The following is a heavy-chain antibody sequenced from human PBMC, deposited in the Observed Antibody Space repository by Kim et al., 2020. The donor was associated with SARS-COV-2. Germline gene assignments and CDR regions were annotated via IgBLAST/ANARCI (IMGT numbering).Heavy chain of an antibody. CDR1: GYSINTFA. J-gene: IGHJ3*02. CDR2: ITKYDGRT. D-gene: IGHD6-19*01. Sequence: GGSLRLSCAASGYSINTFAMSWVRQAPGKGLEWVSAITKYDGRTYYVDSVRGRFTISRDNFKNTVYLQMDSLRVEDTGLYYSSKYHPSSGWPTFDNW. V-gene: IGHV3-23*01. CDR3: SKYHPSSGWPTFDN.